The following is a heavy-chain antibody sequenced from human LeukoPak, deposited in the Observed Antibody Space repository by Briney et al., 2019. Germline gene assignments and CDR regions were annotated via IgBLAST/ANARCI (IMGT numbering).Heavy chain of an antibody. Sequence: PSETLSLTCTVSGGSISSYYWSWIRQPPGKGLEWIGYIYYSGSTNYNPSLKSRVTISVDTSKNQFSLKLSSVTAADTAVYYCARGANNWFDPWGRGTLVTVSS. CDR3: ARGANNWFDP. V-gene: IGHV4-59*08. CDR2: IYYSGST. CDR1: GGSISSYY. J-gene: IGHJ5*02. D-gene: IGHD2-8*01.